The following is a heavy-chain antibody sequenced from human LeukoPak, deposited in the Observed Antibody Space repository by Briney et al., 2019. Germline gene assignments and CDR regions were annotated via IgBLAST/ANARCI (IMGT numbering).Heavy chain of an antibody. D-gene: IGHD3-10*01. CDR2: ISAYNGNT. Sequence: ASVKVSCKASGYAFTSYGISWVRQAPGQGLEWMGWISAYNGNTNYAQKLQGRVTMTTDTSTSTAYMELRSLRSDDTAVYYCAREGYYGSGSAYYFDYWGQGTLVTVSS. V-gene: IGHV1-18*01. CDR3: AREGYYGSGSAYYFDY. J-gene: IGHJ4*02. CDR1: GYAFTSYG.